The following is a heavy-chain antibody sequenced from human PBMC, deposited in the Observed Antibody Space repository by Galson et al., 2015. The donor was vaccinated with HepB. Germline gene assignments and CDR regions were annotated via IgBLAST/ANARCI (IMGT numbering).Heavy chain of an antibody. V-gene: IGHV4-39*01. J-gene: IGHJ5*02. CDR1: GGSIISSTYY. CDR3: AKQGSSSGDWFDP. Sequence: ETLSLTCTVSGGSIISSTYYWAWIRQPPGKGLEWTGSIYYSGTTSYNPSLKSRVTISVDTSKNQLSLKLSSVTAADTAIYYCAKQGSSSGDWFDPWGQGTLVTVSS. CDR2: IYYSGTT. D-gene: IGHD6-6*01.